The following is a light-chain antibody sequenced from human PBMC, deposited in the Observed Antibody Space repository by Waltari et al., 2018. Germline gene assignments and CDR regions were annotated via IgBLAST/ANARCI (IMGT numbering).Light chain of an antibody. CDR2: AAS. CDR1: QSIGSN. Sequence: IQMTQSPSSLSASVGDKVTITCRASQSIGSNLAWYQQKSGKVPKLLIYAASTLQSEVPSRFSGSGSGTDFTLTISSLQPEYVATYYCQKCDSAPWTFGQGTKVEIK. V-gene: IGKV1-27*01. CDR3: QKCDSAPWT. J-gene: IGKJ1*01.